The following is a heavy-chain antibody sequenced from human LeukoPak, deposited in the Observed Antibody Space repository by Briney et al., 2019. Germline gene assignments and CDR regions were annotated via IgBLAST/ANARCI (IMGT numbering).Heavy chain of an antibody. D-gene: IGHD6-19*01. V-gene: IGHV4-39*01. J-gene: IGHJ5*02. Sequence: SETLSLTCTVSGGSISSSSYYWGWIRQPPGKGLEWIGSIYYSGSTYYNPSFKSRVTISVDTPKNQFSLKLSSVTAADTAVYYCASPGGWYNWFDPWGQGTLVTVSS. CDR3: ASPGGWYNWFDP. CDR2: IYYSGST. CDR1: GGSISSSSYY.